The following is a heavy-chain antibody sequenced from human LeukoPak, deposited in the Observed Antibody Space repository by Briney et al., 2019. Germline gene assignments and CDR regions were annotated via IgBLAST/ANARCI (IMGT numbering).Heavy chain of an antibody. CDR1: GFTFSSYG. J-gene: IGHJ6*02. CDR2: ISYDGSNK. D-gene: IGHD1-1*01. Sequence: GGSLRLSCAASGFTFSSYGMHWVRQAPGKGLEWVAVISYDGSNKYYADSVKGRFTISRDNSKNTLYLQMNSLRAEDTAVYYCAKVNGPPYYYYGMDVWGQGTTVTVSS. CDR3: AKVNGPPYYYYGMDV. V-gene: IGHV3-30*18.